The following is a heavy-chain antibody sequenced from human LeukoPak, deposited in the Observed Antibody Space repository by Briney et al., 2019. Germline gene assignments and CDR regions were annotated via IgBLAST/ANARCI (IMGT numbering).Heavy chain of an antibody. J-gene: IGHJ5*02. CDR1: GFTASSNY. Sequence: GGSLRLSCAASGFTASSNYMGWVRQAPGKGLEWVSVIYSGGSTYYADSVKGRFTISRDNSKNTLYLQMDSLRAEDTAVYYCAREHSSSWYWFDPWGQGTLVTVS. V-gene: IGHV3-53*01. CDR2: IYSGGST. CDR3: AREHSSSWYWFDP. D-gene: IGHD6-13*01.